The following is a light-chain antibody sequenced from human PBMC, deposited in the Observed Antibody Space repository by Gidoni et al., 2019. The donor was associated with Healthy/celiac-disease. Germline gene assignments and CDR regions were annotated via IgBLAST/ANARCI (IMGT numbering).Light chain of an antibody. Sequence: EIVMTQSPATLSVSPGERATLSCRASQSVSSNLAWYQQKPGQAPRLLIYGASTRATGIPARFSGSGSGTECTLTISSLQSEDFAVYYCQQYNNWFYTFXQXTKLEIK. CDR1: QSVSSN. J-gene: IGKJ2*01. V-gene: IGKV3-15*01. CDR3: QQYNNWFYT. CDR2: GAS.